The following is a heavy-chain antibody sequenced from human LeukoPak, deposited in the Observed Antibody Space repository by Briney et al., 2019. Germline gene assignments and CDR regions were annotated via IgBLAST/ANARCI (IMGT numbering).Heavy chain of an antibody. D-gene: IGHD3-10*01. CDR1: GGSFSGYY. Sequence: KPSETLSLTCAVYGGSFSGYYWSWIRQPAGKGLEWIGRIYTSGSTNYNPSPKSRVTMSVDTSKNQFSLRLTSVTAADAAVYYCARGLMIRGGSDAFDIWGQGTMVTVSS. J-gene: IGHJ3*02. CDR3: ARGLMIRGGSDAFDI. V-gene: IGHV4-59*10. CDR2: IYTSGST.